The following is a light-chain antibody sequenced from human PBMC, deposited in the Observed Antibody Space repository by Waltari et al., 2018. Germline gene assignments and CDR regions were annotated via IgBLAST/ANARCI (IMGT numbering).Light chain of an antibody. CDR2: RNT. CDR3: SAWDGSLNTWL. J-gene: IGLJ3*02. V-gene: IGLV10-54*04. CDR1: SKNVGDEG. Sequence: QAGLTQPPSVSKGLRQTATLTCSGNSKNVGDEGAYWLQHHQGHPPKVLSYRNTHRPSGVSERFSASRTGNTASLTISGLQPEDEADYYCSAWDGSLNTWLFGGGTKLTVL.